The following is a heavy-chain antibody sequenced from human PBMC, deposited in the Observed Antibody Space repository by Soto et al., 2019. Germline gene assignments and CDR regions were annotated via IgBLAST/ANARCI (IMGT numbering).Heavy chain of an antibody. Sequence: PGRSLRLSCAASGFTFSSYGMHWVRQAPGKGLEWVAVISYDGSNKYYADSVKGRFTISRDNSKNTLYLQMNSLRAEDTAVYYCAKGPYDTNYFDYWGQGTLVTVSS. CDR3: AKGPYDTNYFDY. V-gene: IGHV3-30*18. J-gene: IGHJ4*02. D-gene: IGHD3-9*01. CDR1: GFTFSSYG. CDR2: ISYDGSNK.